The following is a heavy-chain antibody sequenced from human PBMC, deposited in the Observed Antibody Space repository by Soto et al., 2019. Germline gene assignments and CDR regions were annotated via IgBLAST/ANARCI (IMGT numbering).Heavy chain of an antibody. CDR2: ISGSGGST. Sequence: PGGSLRLSCAASGFTFSSYAMSWVRQAPGKGLEWVSAISGSGGSTYYADSVKGRFTISRDNSKNTLYLQMNSLRAEDTAVYYCAKKRSRADTAMVTSYYYGMDVWGQGTTVTVSS. J-gene: IGHJ6*02. D-gene: IGHD5-18*01. V-gene: IGHV3-23*01. CDR1: GFTFSSYA. CDR3: AKKRSRADTAMVTSYYYGMDV.